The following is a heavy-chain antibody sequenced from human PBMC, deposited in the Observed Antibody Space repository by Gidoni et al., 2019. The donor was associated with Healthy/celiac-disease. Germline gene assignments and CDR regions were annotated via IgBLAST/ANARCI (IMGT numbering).Heavy chain of an antibody. V-gene: IGHV3-30-3*01. Sequence: QVQLVESGGGVVQPGRSLRLSCAASGLTFSSYAMHWVRQAPGKGLEWVAVISYDGSNKYYADSVKGRFTISRDNSKNTLYLQMNSLRAEDTAVYYCARDIVGASYFDYWGQGTLVTVSS. CDR1: GLTFSSYA. CDR3: ARDIVGASYFDY. J-gene: IGHJ4*02. D-gene: IGHD1-26*01. CDR2: ISYDGSNK.